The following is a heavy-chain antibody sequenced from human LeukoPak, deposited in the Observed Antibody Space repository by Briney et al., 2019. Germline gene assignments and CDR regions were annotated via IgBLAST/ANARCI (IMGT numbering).Heavy chain of an antibody. D-gene: IGHD3-22*01. Sequence: GGSLRLSSAASGFTFSSYWMSWVRQAPGKGPEGVANIKQDGSEKYYVDSVKGRFTISRDNAKNTLYLQMNSLRAEDTAVYYCARDSSYYDSSGRSYYYYGMDVWGQGTTVTVSS. J-gene: IGHJ6*02. V-gene: IGHV3-7*01. CDR2: IKQDGSEK. CDR1: GFTFSSYW. CDR3: ARDSSYYDSSGRSYYYYGMDV.